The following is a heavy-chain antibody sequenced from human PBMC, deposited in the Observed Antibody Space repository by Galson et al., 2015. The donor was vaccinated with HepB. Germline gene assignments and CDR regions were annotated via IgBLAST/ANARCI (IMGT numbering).Heavy chain of an antibody. CDR1: GSTFTGYY. CDR2: INPNSGGT. CDR3: ARDPGYSSSSDYYYGMDV. D-gene: IGHD6-6*01. Sequence: SVTVSCKASGSTFTGYYMHWVRQAPGQGLEWMGWINPNSGGTNYAQKFQGWVTMTRDTSISTAYMELSRLRSDDTAVYYCARDPGYSSSSDYYYGMDVWGQGTTVTVSS. J-gene: IGHJ6*02. V-gene: IGHV1-2*04.